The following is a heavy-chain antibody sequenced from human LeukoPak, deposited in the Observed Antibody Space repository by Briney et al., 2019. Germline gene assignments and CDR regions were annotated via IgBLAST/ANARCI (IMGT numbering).Heavy chain of an antibody. Sequence: SQTLSLTCAISGDSVSSNSAAWNWIRQSPSRGLEWLGRTYYRSKWYNDYAVSVKSQITINPDTSKNQFSLQLNSVTPEDTAVYYCTRESVGYNSNWFSYYFDYWGQGTLVTVSS. CDR2: TYYRSKWYN. J-gene: IGHJ4*02. CDR1: GDSVSSNSAA. CDR3: TRESVGYNSNWFSYYFDY. D-gene: IGHD6-13*01. V-gene: IGHV6-1*01.